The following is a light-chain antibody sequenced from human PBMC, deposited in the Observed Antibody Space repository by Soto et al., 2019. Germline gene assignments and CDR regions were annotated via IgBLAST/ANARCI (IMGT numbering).Light chain of an antibody. V-gene: IGLV2-11*01. CDR2: DVS. CDR3: CSYAGRYTWL. J-gene: IGLJ3*02. CDR1: SSDVGAYNL. Sequence: QSALTQPRSVSGSPGQSVTISCSGTSSDVGAYNLVSWYQQHPGKAPKLMIHDVSARPSGVPDRFSGSKSGNTASLTISGLQAEDEADYNCCSYAGRYTWLFGGGTKVTVL.